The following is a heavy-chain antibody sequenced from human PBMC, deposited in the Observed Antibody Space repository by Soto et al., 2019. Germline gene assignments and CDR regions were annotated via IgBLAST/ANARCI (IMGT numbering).Heavy chain of an antibody. CDR2: IYYSGST. Sequence: ETLSLTCTVSGDSMSSYYWSWIRQPPGKGLEWIGYIYYSGSTTYNPSLRSRVTMSVDTSENQFSLRLSSVTAADTAVYYCARAKSNYQTFDHWGQGSQVTVSS. CDR1: GDSMSSYY. D-gene: IGHD4-4*01. CDR3: ARAKSNYQTFDH. J-gene: IGHJ4*02. V-gene: IGHV4-59*01.